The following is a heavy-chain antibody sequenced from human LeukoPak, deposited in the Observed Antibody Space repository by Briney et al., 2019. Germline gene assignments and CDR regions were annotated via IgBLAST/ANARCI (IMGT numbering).Heavy chain of an antibody. Sequence: SETLSLTCTVSGFSISSYYWSWVRQPPGKGLEWIGYIYYSGSTNYNPSLKSRVTISVDTSKNQFSLKLSSVTAADTAVYYCARGRISVVVPAALRWFDPWGQGTLVTVSS. CDR1: GFSISSYY. D-gene: IGHD2-2*01. V-gene: IGHV4-59*12. CDR2: IYYSGST. CDR3: ARGRISVVVPAALRWFDP. J-gene: IGHJ5*02.